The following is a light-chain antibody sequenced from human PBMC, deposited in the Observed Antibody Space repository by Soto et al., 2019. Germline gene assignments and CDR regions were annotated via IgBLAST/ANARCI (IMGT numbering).Light chain of an antibody. CDR2: GAS. V-gene: IGKV3-20*01. J-gene: IGKJ1*01. CDR1: QTVGGRY. CDR3: LQYVSSPWT. Sequence: EIVLTQSAATLSLSLGERATLSCRASQTVGGRYLAWFQQKPGQTPRLLIYGASTRAAGVPDRFSGSGSGTEFSLTINRLEPEDFALYYCLQYVSSPWTFGQGTKVEV.